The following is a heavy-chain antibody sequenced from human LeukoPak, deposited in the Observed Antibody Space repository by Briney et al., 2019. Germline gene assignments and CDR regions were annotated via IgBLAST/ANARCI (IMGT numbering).Heavy chain of an antibody. D-gene: IGHD5-12*01. CDR2: ICPGDSDT. V-gene: IGHV5-51*01. Sequence: GESLKISCYGSGYSFATFWIGWVRQMPGKGLEWMGIICPGDSDTRYSPSFQGQVTISADKSISTAYLQWSSLKASDTAMYYCALRSGYDYDYWGQGTLVTVSS. CDR3: ALRSGYDYDY. J-gene: IGHJ4*02. CDR1: GYSFATFW.